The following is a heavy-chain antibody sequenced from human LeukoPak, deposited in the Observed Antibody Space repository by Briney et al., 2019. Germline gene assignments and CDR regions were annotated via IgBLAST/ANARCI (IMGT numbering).Heavy chain of an antibody. D-gene: IGHD6-6*01. V-gene: IGHV4-34*01. CDR2: INHSGSI. CDR1: GGSFSGYY. CDR3: AREGIAARPEYFQH. J-gene: IGHJ1*01. Sequence: SETLSLTCAVYGGSFSGYYWSWIRQPPGKGLEWIGEINHSGSINYNPSLKSRVTISVDTSKNQFSLKLSSVTAADTAVYYCAREGIAARPEYFQHWGQGTLVTVSS.